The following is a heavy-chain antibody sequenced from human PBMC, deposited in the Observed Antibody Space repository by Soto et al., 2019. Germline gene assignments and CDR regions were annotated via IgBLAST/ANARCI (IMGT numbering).Heavy chain of an antibody. J-gene: IGHJ4*02. CDR2: IRSKANSYAT. V-gene: IGHV3-73*01. Sequence: GGSLRLSCAASGFTFSGSAMHWVRQASGKGLEWVGRIRSKANSYATAYAASVKGRFTISRDDSKNTAYLQMNSLKTEDTAVYYCMHYGDPQSWGQGTLVTVSS. D-gene: IGHD4-17*01. CDR1: GFTFSGSA. CDR3: MHYGDPQS.